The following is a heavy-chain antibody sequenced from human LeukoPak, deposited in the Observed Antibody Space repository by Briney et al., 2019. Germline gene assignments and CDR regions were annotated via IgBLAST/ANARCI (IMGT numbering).Heavy chain of an antibody. CDR1: GFTFSSYG. CDR2: ISYDGSNK. D-gene: IGHD4-17*01. J-gene: IGHJ4*02. Sequence: TGGSLRLSCAASGFTFSSYGMHWVRQAPGKGLEWVAVISYDGSNKYYADSVKGRFTISRDNSKNTLYLQMNSLRAEDTAVYCCAKVGNDYGDYLDYFDYWGQGTLVTVSS. V-gene: IGHV3-30*18. CDR3: AKVGNDYGDYLDYFDY.